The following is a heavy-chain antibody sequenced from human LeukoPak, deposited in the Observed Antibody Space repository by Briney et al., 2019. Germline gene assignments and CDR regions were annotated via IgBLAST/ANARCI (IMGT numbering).Heavy chain of an antibody. CDR1: GYTFTGYY. V-gene: IGHV1-2*02. Sequence: GASVKVSCKASGYTFTGYYMHWVRQAPGQGLEWMGWINPNSGGTNYAQKFQGRVTMTRDTSISTAYMELSRLRSDDTAVYYCARDEGNRITIFGVAEDWFDPWGQGTLVTVSS. D-gene: IGHD3-3*01. J-gene: IGHJ5*02. CDR3: ARDEGNRITIFGVAEDWFDP. CDR2: INPNSGGT.